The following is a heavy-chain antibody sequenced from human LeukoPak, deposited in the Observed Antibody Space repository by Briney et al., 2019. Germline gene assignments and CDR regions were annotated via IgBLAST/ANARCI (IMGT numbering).Heavy chain of an antibody. J-gene: IGHJ4*02. CDR3: ARLGTQPGYCSGGSCYSGYYFDY. CDR1: GGSISSYY. V-gene: IGHV4-59*12. Sequence: SETLSLTCTVSGGSISSYYWSWIRQPPGKGLEWIGYIYYSGTTNYNPSLKSRVTISVDTSKNQFSLKLSSVTAADTAVYYCARLGTQPGYCSGGSCYSGYYFDYWGQGTLVTVSS. CDR2: IYYSGTT. D-gene: IGHD2-15*01.